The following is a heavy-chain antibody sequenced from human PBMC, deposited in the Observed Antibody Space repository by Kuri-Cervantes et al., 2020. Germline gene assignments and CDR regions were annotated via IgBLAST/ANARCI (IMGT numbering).Heavy chain of an antibody. Sequence: LTCSASGFTFSSYGMHWVRQAPGKGLEWVAFIRYDGSNKYYADSVKGRFTISRDNSKNTLYLQMNSLRAEDTAVYYCARDLSMAAAGPYFDYWGQGTLVTVSS. CDR2: IRYDGSNK. CDR3: ARDLSMAAAGPYFDY. CDR1: GFTFSSYG. V-gene: IGHV3-30*02. J-gene: IGHJ4*02. D-gene: IGHD6-13*01.